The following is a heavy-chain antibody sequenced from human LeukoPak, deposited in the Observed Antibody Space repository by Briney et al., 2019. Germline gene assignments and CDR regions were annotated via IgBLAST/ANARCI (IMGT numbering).Heavy chain of an antibody. CDR3: ARVGSSYGVYYYYMDV. Sequence: SETLSLTCAVSGGSISSSNWWSWVRQPPGKGLEWIGEIYHSGSTNYNPSLKSRVTISVDTSKNQFSLKLSSVTAADTAVYYCARVGSSYGVYYYYMDVWGKGTTVTISS. CDR2: IYHSGST. V-gene: IGHV4-4*02. J-gene: IGHJ6*03. CDR1: GGSISSSNW. D-gene: IGHD5-18*01.